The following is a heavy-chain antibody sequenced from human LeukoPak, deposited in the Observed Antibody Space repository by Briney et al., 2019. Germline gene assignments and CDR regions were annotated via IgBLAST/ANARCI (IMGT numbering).Heavy chain of an antibody. V-gene: IGHV3-74*01. CDR2: INSDGSST. Sequence: GGSLRLSCAASAFTFSSYWMHWVRQAPGKGLVWVSRINSDGSSTSYAGSVKGRFTISRDNAKNTLYLQMNSLRAEDTAMYYCERGSDCSGGSCYSYWYFDLWGRGTLVTVSS. CDR1: AFTFSSYW. CDR3: ERGSDCSGGSCYSYWYFDL. J-gene: IGHJ2*01. D-gene: IGHD2-15*01.